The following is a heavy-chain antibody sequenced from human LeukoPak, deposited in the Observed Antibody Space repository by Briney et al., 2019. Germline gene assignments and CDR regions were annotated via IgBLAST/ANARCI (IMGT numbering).Heavy chain of an antibody. J-gene: IGHJ4*02. CDR2: ISGSSSYI. CDR3: ARGSEKGTVTTFDY. CDR1: GFTVSSTY. V-gene: IGHV3-21*01. D-gene: IGHD4-17*01. Sequence: GGSLRLSCAASGFTVSSTYMNWVRQAPGKGLEWVSSISGSSSYIYYADSVKGRFTISRDNAKNSLYLQMNSLRAEDTAVYYCARGSEKGTVTTFDYWGQGTLVTVSS.